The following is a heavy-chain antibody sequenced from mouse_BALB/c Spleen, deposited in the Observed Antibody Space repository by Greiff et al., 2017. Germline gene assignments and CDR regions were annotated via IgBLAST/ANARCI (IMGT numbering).Heavy chain of an antibody. CDR1: GFNIKDTY. J-gene: IGHJ2*01. Sequence: EVKLVESGAELVKPGASVKLSCTASGFNIKDTYMHWVKQRPEQGLEWIGRIDPANGNTKYDPKFQGKATITADTSSNTAYLQLSSLTSEDTAVYYCARLGWDGLDYWGQGTTLTVSS. CDR3: ARLGWDGLDY. V-gene: IGHV14-3*02. D-gene: IGHD4-1*01. CDR2: IDPANGNT.